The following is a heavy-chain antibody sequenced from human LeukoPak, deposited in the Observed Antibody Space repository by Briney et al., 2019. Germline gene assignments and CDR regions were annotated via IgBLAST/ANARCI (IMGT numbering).Heavy chain of an antibody. CDR1: GFTFSTYG. V-gene: IGHV3-30*02. J-gene: IGHJ4*02. CDR2: IRYDGSNK. Sequence: PGGPLRLSCAASGFTFSTYGMHWVRQAPGKGLEWVAFIRYDGSNKYYADSVKGRFTISRDDSKNTLCLQMNSLRAEDTAVYYCAKDGGGSNDYWGQGTLVTVSS. CDR3: AKDGGGSNDY. D-gene: IGHD1-26*01.